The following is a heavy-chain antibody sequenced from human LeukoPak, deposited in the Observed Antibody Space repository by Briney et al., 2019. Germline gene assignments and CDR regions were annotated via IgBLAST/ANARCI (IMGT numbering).Heavy chain of an antibody. D-gene: IGHD1-26*01. J-gene: IGHJ6*02. V-gene: IGHV1-18*04. CDR3: ARERKWNGRNYYYYGMDV. Sequence: GASVKVSCKASGYTFTGYYMHWVRQAPGQGLEWMGWISAYNGNTNYAQKLQGRVTMTTDTSTSTAYMELRSLRSDDTAVYYCARERKWNGRNYYYYGMDVWGQGTTVTVSS. CDR1: GYTFTGYY. CDR2: ISAYNGNT.